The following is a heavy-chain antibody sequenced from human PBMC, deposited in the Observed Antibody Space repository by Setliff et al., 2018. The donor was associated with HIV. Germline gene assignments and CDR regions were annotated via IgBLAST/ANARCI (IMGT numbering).Heavy chain of an antibody. D-gene: IGHD3-22*01. V-gene: IGHV4-61*02. Sequence: SETLSLTCTVSGGSISSGSYYWSWIRQPAGKGLEWVGRIYTSGSTNYNPSLKSRATISVDTSKKQFSLKVNSVTAADTAVYYCARAPFYSGYDSHDSSGYYLDAFDIWGPGTMVTVSS. CDR1: GGSISSGSYY. J-gene: IGHJ3*02. CDR3: ARAPFYSGYDSHDSSGYYLDAFDI. CDR2: IYTSGST.